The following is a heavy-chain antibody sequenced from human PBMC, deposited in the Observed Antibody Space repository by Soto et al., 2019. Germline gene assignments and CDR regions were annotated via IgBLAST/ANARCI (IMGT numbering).Heavy chain of an antibody. D-gene: IGHD2-21*01. J-gene: IGHJ4*02. Sequence: ETLSLTCTVSGDSISGTSFYWGWIRQSSGKGLEWIASIYSSGSTFYNLSLKSRLSLSVDTSKNQFSLRLQSVTAADTAVYYCVRHRSSREIPFDNWGQGTLVTVSS. CDR3: VRHRSSREIPFDN. CDR1: GDSISGTSFY. V-gene: IGHV4-39*01. CDR2: IYSSGST.